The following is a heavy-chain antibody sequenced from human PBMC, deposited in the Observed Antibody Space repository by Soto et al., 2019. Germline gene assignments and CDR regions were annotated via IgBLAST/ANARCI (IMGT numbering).Heavy chain of an antibody. Sequence: ASVKVSCKASGYTFTSYYMHWVRQAPGQGLEWMGIINPSGGSASYAQKFQGRVTMTRDTSTSTVYMELSSLRSEDTAVYYCARDRITIFGVAIPHYYYYGMDVWGQGTTVTVSS. D-gene: IGHD3-3*01. J-gene: IGHJ6*02. V-gene: IGHV1-46*01. CDR3: ARDRITIFGVAIPHYYYYGMDV. CDR1: GYTFTSYY. CDR2: INPSGGSA.